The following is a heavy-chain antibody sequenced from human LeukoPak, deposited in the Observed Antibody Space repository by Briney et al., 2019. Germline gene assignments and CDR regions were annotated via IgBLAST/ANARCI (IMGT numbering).Heavy chain of an antibody. CDR3: ARHGYSSGWSYDAFDI. CDR1: GRSISSYY. J-gene: IGHJ3*02. Sequence: SETLSLTCTVSGRSISSYYWGWIRQPPEKGLEWIGYIYYSGSTNYNPSLKSRVTIPVDTPKNQFSLKLSSVTAADTAVYYCARHGYSSGWSYDAFDIWGQGTMVTVSS. V-gene: IGHV4-59*08. D-gene: IGHD6-19*01. CDR2: IYYSGST.